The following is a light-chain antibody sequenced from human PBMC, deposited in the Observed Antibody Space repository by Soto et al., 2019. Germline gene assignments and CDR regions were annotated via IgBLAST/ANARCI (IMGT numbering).Light chain of an antibody. CDR1: QSVSSS. V-gene: IGKV3-15*01. CDR2: GAS. J-gene: IGKJ2*01. Sequence: EMVMTQSPATLSVSPGERATLSCRASQSVSSSLAWYQLKPGQAPRLLIYGASTRATGIPARFSGSGSGTDFTLTISSLQSEDFAVYYCQQYNNWPPYTFGQGTKLEIK. CDR3: QQYNNWPPYT.